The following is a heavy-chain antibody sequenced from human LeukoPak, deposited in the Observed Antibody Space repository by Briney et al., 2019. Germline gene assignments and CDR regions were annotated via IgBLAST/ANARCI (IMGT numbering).Heavy chain of an antibody. Sequence: SETLSLTCTVSGGSITSNSYYWGWIRQPPGKGLEWIGSIYYSGSTYYNPSLKSRVTISVDTSKNQFSLKLSSVTAADTAVYYCARSYYDSSGYYLYFDYWGQGTLVTVSS. CDR3: ARSYYDSSGYYLYFDY. CDR1: GGSITSNSYY. CDR2: IYYSGST. V-gene: IGHV4-39*07. D-gene: IGHD3-22*01. J-gene: IGHJ4*02.